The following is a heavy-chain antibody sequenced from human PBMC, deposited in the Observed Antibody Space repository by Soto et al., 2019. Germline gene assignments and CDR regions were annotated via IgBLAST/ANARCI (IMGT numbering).Heavy chain of an antibody. CDR3: AKDTLPRGLDCTNGVCPNFDY. V-gene: IGHV3-23*01. Sequence: GGSLRLSCAASGFTFSSYAMSWVRQAPGKGLEWVSAISGSGGSTYYADSVKGRFTISRDNSKNTLYLQMNSLRAEDTAVYYCAKDTLPRGLDCTNGVCPNFDYWGQGTLVTVSS. CDR1: GFTFSSYA. CDR2: ISGSGGST. J-gene: IGHJ4*02. D-gene: IGHD2-8*01.